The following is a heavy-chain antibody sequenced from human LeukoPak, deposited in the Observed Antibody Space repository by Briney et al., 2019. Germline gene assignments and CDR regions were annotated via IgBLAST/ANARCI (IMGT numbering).Heavy chain of an antibody. J-gene: IGHJ6*03. CDR2: INPNSGGT. D-gene: IGHD2-8*01. CDR1: GYTFTGYY. V-gene: IGHV1-2*06. CDR3: ARDSASAKYCTNGVCYRGYYYYYMDV. Sequence: ASVKVSCKASGYTFTGYYMHWLRQPPGQGHEWMGRINPNSGGTNYAQKFQGRVTMTRDTSISTAYMELSRLRSDDTAVYYCARDSASAKYCTNGVCYRGYYYYYMDVWGKGTTVTVSS.